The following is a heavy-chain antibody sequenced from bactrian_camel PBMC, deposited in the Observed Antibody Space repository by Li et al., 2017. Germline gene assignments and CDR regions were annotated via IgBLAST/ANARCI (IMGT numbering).Heavy chain of an antibody. J-gene: IGHJ4*01. D-gene: IGHD1*01. Sequence: VQLVESGGRLVQPGESLRLSCVASGFTFSSYVMNWARQAPGKGLEWISSISSGGSAYYTDSVKGRFTISRDNAKNMLYLEMNNLRPEDTARYYCVGEIATARPPVWGQGTQVTVS. V-gene: IGHV3S31*01. CDR3: VGEIATARPPV. CDR1: GFTFSSYV. CDR2: ISSGGSA.